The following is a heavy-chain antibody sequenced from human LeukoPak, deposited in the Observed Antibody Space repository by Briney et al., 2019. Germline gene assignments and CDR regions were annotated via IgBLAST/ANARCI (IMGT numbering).Heavy chain of an antibody. D-gene: IGHD3-10*02. CDR1: GFTFSSYE. Sequence: QPGGSLRLSCAASGFTFSSYEMNWVRQAPGKGLEWVSYISSSGSTIYYADSVRGRFTISRDNAKNSLYLQMNSLRAEDTAVYYCAELGITMIGGVWGKGTTVTISS. J-gene: IGHJ6*04. CDR3: AELGITMIGGV. V-gene: IGHV3-48*03. CDR2: ISSSGSTI.